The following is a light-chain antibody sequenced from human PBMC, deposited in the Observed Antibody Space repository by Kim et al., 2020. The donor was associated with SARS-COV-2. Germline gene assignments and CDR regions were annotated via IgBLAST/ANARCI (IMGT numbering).Light chain of an antibody. V-gene: IGKV1-5*03. J-gene: IGKJ1*01. Sequence: SGGGRVSITGRQRQSINKLLAWVEQKPGKAPKHLIHKASTLLSAVPTRFSGSGSAAELTLTLSSLQAGDFGTYYGQQYKTYPWTFGPGTKVDIK. CDR1: QSINKL. CDR3: QQYKTYPWT. CDR2: KAS.